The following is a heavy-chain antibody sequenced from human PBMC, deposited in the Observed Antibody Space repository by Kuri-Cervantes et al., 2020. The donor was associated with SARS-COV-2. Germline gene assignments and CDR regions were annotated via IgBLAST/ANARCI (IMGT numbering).Heavy chain of an antibody. CDR2: ISSSGSTI. J-gene: IGHJ4*02. CDR1: GFTFSSYS. Sequence: GGSLRLSCAASGFTFSSYSMNWVRQAPGKGLEWVSYISSSGSTIYYADSVKGRFTISRDNAKNSLYLQMNSLRAEDTAVYYCARDFQYRTNGVCYTGNMDYWGQGTLVTVSS. CDR3: ARDFQYRTNGVCYTGNMDY. D-gene: IGHD2-8*01. V-gene: IGHV3-48*04.